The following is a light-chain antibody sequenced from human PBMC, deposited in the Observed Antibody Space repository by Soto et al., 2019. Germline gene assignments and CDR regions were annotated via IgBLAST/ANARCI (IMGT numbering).Light chain of an antibody. Sequence: QSVLTQPPSVSGAPGQRVTMSCTGSSFNIGAGYDVHWYQQLPGTAPKLLIYGNSNRPSGVPDRFSGSKSGTSASLAITGLQAEDEADYYCQSYDSSLSGSVFGGGTKVTVL. CDR2: GNS. V-gene: IGLV1-40*01. CDR3: QSYDSSLSGSV. CDR1: SFNIGAGYD. J-gene: IGLJ3*02.